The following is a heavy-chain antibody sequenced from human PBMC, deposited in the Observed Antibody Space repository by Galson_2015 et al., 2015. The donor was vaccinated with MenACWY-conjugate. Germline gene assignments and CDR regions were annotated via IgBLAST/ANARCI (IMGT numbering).Heavy chain of an antibody. CDR2: INPNSGGT. Sequence: SVKVSCKASGYTFTGYYMHWVRQAPGQGLEWMGWINPNSGGTTYAQKFQGWVTMTRDTSISTAYVELSRLRSDDTAVYYCAISESIAAAGSYYYYMDVWGKGTTVTVSS. CDR1: GYTFTGYY. D-gene: IGHD6-13*01. V-gene: IGHV1-2*04. CDR3: AISESIAAAGSYYYYMDV. J-gene: IGHJ6*03.